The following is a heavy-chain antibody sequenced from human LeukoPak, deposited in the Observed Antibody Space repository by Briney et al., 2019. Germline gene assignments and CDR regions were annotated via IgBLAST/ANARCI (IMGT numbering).Heavy chain of an antibody. CDR3: ARNDYTDDDPDLFDP. J-gene: IGHJ5*02. CDR1: GFRFRTYS. Sequence: PGGSLSLSCVASGFRFRTYSMNWVRQAPGKGLEWISYIDSRGATTFYAKSVTGRFTISRDNDKNSLYLQMNSLRAEDTALYYCARNDYTDDDPDLFDPWGQGTLVIVSS. D-gene: IGHD3-16*01. V-gene: IGHV3-48*01. CDR2: IDSRGATT.